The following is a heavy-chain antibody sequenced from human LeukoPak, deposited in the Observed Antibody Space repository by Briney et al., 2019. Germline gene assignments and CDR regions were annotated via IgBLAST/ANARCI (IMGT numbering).Heavy chain of an antibody. J-gene: IGHJ4*02. CDR1: GFTFSTNW. V-gene: IGHV3-74*01. CDR3: AREIWYLEY. CDR2: IKGDGSIT. Sequence: GGSLRLSCAASGFTFSTNWMHWVRQAPGKGLVWVSRIKGDGSITNYADSVKGRFTVPRDNAKNTLYLQMNSLRAEDTAVYYCAREIWYLEYWGEGTLVTVSS.